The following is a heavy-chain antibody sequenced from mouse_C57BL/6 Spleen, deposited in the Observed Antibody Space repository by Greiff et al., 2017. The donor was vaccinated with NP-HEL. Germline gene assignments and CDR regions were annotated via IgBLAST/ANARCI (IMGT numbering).Heavy chain of an antibody. V-gene: IGHV5-4*01. Sequence: EVKLVESGGGLVKPGGSLKLSCAASGFTFSSYAMSWVRQTPEKRLEWVATISDGGSYTYYPDNVKGRFTISRDNAKNNLYLQMSHLKSEDTAMYYCAREGTAQATTLFDYWGQGTTLTVSS. D-gene: IGHD3-2*02. J-gene: IGHJ2*01. CDR3: AREGTAQATTLFDY. CDR2: ISDGGSYT. CDR1: GFTFSSYA.